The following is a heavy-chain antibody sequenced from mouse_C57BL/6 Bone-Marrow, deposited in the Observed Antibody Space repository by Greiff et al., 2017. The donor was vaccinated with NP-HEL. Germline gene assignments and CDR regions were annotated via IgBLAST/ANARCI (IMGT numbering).Heavy chain of an antibody. CDR2: IRSKSNNYAT. J-gene: IGHJ4*01. CDR3: VRHARQGWLPSMDY. Sequence: EVQGVESGGGLVQPKGSLKLSCAASGFSFNTYAMNWVRQAPGKGLEWVARIRSKSNNYATYYADSVKDRFTISRDDSESMLYLQMNNLKTEDTAMYYCVRHARQGWLPSMDYWGQGTSVTVSS. D-gene: IGHD2-2*01. CDR1: GFSFNTYA. V-gene: IGHV10-1*01.